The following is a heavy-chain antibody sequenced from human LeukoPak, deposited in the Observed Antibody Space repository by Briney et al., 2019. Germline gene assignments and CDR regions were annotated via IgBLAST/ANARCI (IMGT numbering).Heavy chain of an antibody. V-gene: IGHV1-8*03. CDR3: ARDNSVRDQAWWFNP. D-gene: IGHD3-10*01. J-gene: IGHJ5*02. Sequence: ASVKVSCKASGYTFTSYDINWVRQATGQGLEWMGWMNPNSGNTGYAQKFQGRVTITRNTSISTAYMELSSLRSEDTAVYYCARDNSVRDQAWWFNPWGQGTLVTVSS. CDR2: MNPNSGNT. CDR1: GYTFTSYD.